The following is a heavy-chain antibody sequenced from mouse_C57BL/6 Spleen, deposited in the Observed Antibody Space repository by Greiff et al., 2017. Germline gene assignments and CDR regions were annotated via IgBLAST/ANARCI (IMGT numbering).Heavy chain of an antibody. J-gene: IGHJ4*01. V-gene: IGHV1-66*01. D-gene: IGHD2-2*01. CDR3: AREPIYYGYDGGLDY. CDR2: IYPGSGDT. Sequence: QVQLQQSGPELVKPGASVKISCKASGYSFTSYYIHWVKQSPGQGLEWIGWIYPGSGDTKYNETFKGKATLSADTSSSTAYMQLSSLPSEDAAVYYGAREPIYYGYDGGLDYWGQGTSVTVSS. CDR1: GYSFTSYY.